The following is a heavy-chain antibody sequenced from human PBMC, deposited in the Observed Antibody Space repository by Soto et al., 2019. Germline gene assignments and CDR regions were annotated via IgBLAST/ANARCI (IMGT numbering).Heavy chain of an antibody. J-gene: IGHJ6*02. CDR1: GFTFDDYA. CDR3: AKDRFDYYGSGSNYGMDV. D-gene: IGHD3-10*01. CDR2: ISWNSGNI. Sequence: GGSLRLSCAASGFTFDDYAMHWVRQAPGKGLEWVSGISWNSGNIGYVDSVKGRFTISRDNAKNSLYLQMSSLRAEDTALYYCAKDRFDYYGSGSNYGMDVWGQGTTVTVSS. V-gene: IGHV3-9*01.